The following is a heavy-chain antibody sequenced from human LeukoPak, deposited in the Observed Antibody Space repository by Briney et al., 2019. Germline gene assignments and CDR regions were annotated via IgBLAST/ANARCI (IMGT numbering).Heavy chain of an antibody. D-gene: IGHD6-6*01. V-gene: IGHV3-23*01. Sequence: PGGSLRLSCAASGFTFSSYAMSWVRQAPGKGLEWVSAISGSGGSTYYADSVKGRFTISRDNSKNTLYPQMNSLRAEDTALYYCARVSTYTTSSGEFDYWGQGTLVTVSS. J-gene: IGHJ4*02. CDR3: ARVSTYTTSSGEFDY. CDR1: GFTFSSYA. CDR2: ISGSGGST.